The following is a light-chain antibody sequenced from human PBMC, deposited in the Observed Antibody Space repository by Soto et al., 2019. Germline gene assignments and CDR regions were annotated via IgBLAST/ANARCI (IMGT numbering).Light chain of an antibody. V-gene: IGKV3-20*01. Sequence: EIVLTQSPGTLSLSPGETASLSCRASQNVDNTYLAWYQQKPGLPPTLLIYATSTRAAGIPDRFSGSGSGPDFTLTIGRLDLEDFAVYYCQLYDFSPPLYTFSQGTKLELK. CDR3: QLYDFSPPLYT. J-gene: IGKJ2*01. CDR1: QNVDNTY. CDR2: ATS.